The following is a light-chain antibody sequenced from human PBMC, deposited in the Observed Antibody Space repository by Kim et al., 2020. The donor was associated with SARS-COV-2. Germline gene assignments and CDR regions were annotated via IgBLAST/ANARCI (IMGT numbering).Light chain of an antibody. CDR2: GTS. Sequence: DIQMTQSPSSLSASVGDRVTITCRASQDISHYLAWFQQKPGKAPKSLIYGTSRLHSGVPSKFSGSRSGTEFTLTISSLQPEDFATYCCQQYNSYPYTFGQGTKLEI. V-gene: IGKV1-16*02. J-gene: IGKJ2*01. CDR3: QQYNSYPYT. CDR1: QDISHY.